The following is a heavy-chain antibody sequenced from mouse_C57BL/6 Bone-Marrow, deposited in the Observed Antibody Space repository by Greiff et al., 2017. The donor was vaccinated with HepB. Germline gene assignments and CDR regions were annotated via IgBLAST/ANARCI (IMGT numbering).Heavy chain of an antibody. CDR1: GISITTGNYR. J-gene: IGHJ1*03. CDR2: IYYSGTI. Sequence: EVKVVESGPGLVKPSQTVFLTCTVTGISITTGNYRWSWIRQFPGKKLEWIGYIYYSGTITYNPSLTSRTTITSDTPKNQFFLEMNSLTAEDTATYYCARGRLYWYIDFWGTGTTVTVSS. CDR3: ARGRLYWYIDF. D-gene: IGHD2-4*01. V-gene: IGHV3-5*01.